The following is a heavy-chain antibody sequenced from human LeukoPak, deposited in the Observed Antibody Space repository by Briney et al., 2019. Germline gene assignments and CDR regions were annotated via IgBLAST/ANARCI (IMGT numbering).Heavy chain of an antibody. CDR1: GGSISSSSYY. Sequence: SETLSLTCTVSGGSISSSSYYWGWIRQPPGKGLERIGSIYYSGSTYYNPSLKSRVTISVDRSKNQFSLKLSSVTAADTALYYCAKDIALGPPSVPDYWGQGTLVTVSS. CDR3: AKDIALGPPSVPDY. D-gene: IGHD6-13*01. CDR2: IYYSGST. V-gene: IGHV4-39*07. J-gene: IGHJ4*02.